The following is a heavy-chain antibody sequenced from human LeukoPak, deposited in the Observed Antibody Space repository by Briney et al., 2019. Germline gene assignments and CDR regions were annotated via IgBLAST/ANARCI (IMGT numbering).Heavy chain of an antibody. CDR3: ARGGRSLVAAQFDL. CDR2: INHSGST. CDR1: GESFSGYY. J-gene: IGHJ2*01. V-gene: IGHV4-34*01. D-gene: IGHD2-15*01. Sequence: PSETLSLTCAVYGESFSGYYWSWIRQPPGKGLEWRGEINHSGSTNYNPSLKSRVTISVDTSKNQFSLKLSSVTAADTAVYYCARGGRSLVAAQFDLWGRGTLVTVSS.